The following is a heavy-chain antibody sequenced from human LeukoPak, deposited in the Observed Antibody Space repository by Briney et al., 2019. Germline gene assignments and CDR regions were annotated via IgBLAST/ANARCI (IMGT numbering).Heavy chain of an antibody. CDR2: ISSSGSTI. V-gene: IGHV3-11*04. D-gene: IGHD2-15*01. CDR3: ARDRCSGGSCDSFYYYYYYMDV. CDR1: GFTFSDYY. J-gene: IGHJ6*03. Sequence: SGGGLVKPGGSLRLSCAASGFTFSDYYMSWIRQAPGKGLEWVSYISSSGSTIYCADSVKGRFTISRDNAKNSLYLQMNSLRAEDTAVYYCARDRCSGGSCDSFYYYYYYMDVWGKGTTVTVSS.